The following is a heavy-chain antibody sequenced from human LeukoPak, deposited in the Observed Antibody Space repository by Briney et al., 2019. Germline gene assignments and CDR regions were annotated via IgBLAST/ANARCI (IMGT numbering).Heavy chain of an antibody. CDR1: GFTFCSYA. V-gene: IGHV3-23*01. CDR2: ISGSGGST. CDR3: AKAYCSSTSCYSPMRYYYGMDV. J-gene: IGHJ6*02. D-gene: IGHD2-2*01. Sequence: GGSLRLSCAASGFTFCSYAMSWVRQAPGKGLEWVSAISGSGGSTYYADSVKGRFTISRDNSKNTLYLQMNSLRAEDTAVYYCAKAYCSSTSCYSPMRYYYGMDVWGQGTTVTVSS.